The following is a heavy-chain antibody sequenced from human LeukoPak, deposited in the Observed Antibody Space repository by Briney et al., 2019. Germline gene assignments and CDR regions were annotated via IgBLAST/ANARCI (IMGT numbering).Heavy chain of an antibody. Sequence: ASVKVSCKASGYTFTSYGISWVRQAPGQGLEWMGWISAYNGNTNYAQKLQGRVTMTTDTSTSTAYMELRSLRSDDTAVYYCARDIGRGDYGVKLYGGGWFDPWGQGTLVTVSS. CDR1: GYTFTSYG. J-gene: IGHJ5*02. CDR3: ARDIGRGDYGVKLYGGGWFDP. D-gene: IGHD4-17*01. V-gene: IGHV1-18*01. CDR2: ISAYNGNT.